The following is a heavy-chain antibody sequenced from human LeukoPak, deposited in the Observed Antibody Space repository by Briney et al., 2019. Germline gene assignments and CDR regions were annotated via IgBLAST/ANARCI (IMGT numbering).Heavy chain of an antibody. CDR2: IIPILGIA. V-gene: IGHV1-69*04. CDR1: GGTFSSYA. CDR3: AREGDYGANWFDP. D-gene: IGHD4-17*01. Sequence: EASVKVSCKASGGTFSSYAISWVRQAPGQGLEWMGRIIPILGIANYAQKFQGRLTLTADESTTTAYMELSSLGSEDTAVYYCAREGDYGANWFDPWGQGTLVTVSS. J-gene: IGHJ5*02.